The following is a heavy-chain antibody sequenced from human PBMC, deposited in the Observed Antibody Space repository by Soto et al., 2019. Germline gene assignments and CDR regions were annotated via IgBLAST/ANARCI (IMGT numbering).Heavy chain of an antibody. V-gene: IGHV4-39*01. D-gene: IGHD6-6*01. CDR2: IYYSGST. CDR3: ARLREEGYSSSSVWLDP. J-gene: IGHJ5*02. CDR1: GGSISSSSYY. Sequence: PSETLSLTCTVSGGSISSSSYYWGWIRQPPGKGLEWIGSIYYSGSTYYNPSLKSRVTISVDTSKNQFSLKLSSVTAADTAVYYCARLREEGYSSSSVWLDPWGQGTLVTVSS.